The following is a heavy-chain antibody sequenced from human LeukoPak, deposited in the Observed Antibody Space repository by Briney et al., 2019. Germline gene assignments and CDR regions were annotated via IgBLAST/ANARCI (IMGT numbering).Heavy chain of an antibody. J-gene: IGHJ4*02. CDR1: GFTFSSYG. D-gene: IGHD6-13*01. CDR2: ISSSSSTI. V-gene: IGHV3-48*01. Sequence: GSLRLSCAASGFTFSSYGMHWVRQAPGKGLEWVSYISSSSSTIYYADSVKGRFTISRDNAKNSLYLQMNSLRAEDTAVYYCARDWLAAADLPSAFDYWGQGTLVTVSS. CDR3: ARDWLAAADLPSAFDY.